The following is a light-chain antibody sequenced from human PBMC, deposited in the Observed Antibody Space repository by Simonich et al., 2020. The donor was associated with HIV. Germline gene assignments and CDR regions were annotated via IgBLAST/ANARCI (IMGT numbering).Light chain of an antibody. Sequence: SYELTQPPSVSVSPGQTARITCSGDALPKQYAYWYQQKPGQAPLLVIYKDSERPSVFPERFSASSSGTTATLTISGVQAEDEADYYCQSSDGSNIYVVFGGGTKLTVL. CDR1: ALPKQY. J-gene: IGLJ2*01. V-gene: IGLV3-25*03. CDR3: QSSDGSNIYVV. CDR2: KDS.